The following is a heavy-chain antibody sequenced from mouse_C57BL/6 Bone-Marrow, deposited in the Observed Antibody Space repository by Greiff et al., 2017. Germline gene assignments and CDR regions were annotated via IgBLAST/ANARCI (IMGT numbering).Heavy chain of an antibody. Sequence: VQLQQSGAELVRPGTSVKVSCKASGYAFTNYLIEWVKQRPGQGLEWIGVINPGSGGTNYNEKFKGKATLTSDKSSSTAYMQLSSLTSEDSAVYFCASRFITTVVAPYYFDYWGQGTTLTVSS. V-gene: IGHV1-54*01. D-gene: IGHD1-1*01. J-gene: IGHJ2*01. CDR1: GYAFTNYL. CDR2: INPGSGGT. CDR3: ASRFITTVVAPYYFDY.